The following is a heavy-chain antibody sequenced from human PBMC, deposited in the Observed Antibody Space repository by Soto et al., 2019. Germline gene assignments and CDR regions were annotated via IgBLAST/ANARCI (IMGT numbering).Heavy chain of an antibody. D-gene: IGHD4-4*01. CDR1: GFTLSSYW. J-gene: IGHJ6*03. V-gene: IGHV3-7*01. Sequence: EVQLVESGGGLVQPGGSLRLSCAASGFTLSSYWMSWVRQAPGKGLEWVANIKQDGSEKYYVDSMKGRFTISRDNAKNSRYLQMNSLRAEDTAVYYCAREDYSNYVGFYYYYMDVWGKGTTVTVSS. CDR2: IKQDGSEK. CDR3: AREDYSNYVGFYYYYMDV.